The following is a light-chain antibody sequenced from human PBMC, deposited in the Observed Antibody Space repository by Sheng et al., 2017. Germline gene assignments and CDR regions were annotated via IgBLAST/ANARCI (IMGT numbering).Light chain of an antibody. CDR2: WAS. CDR3: QHLDNSLVT. CDR1: QSVLHSSNNENY. V-gene: IGKV4-1*01. Sequence: DIVMTQSPDSLAVSLGERATINCKSSQSVLHSSNNENYLAWYQQKPGQPPKLLIYWASTRESGVPDRFSGSGSGKDFTLTISSLQPEDFATYFCQHLDNSLVTFGQGTRLEIK. J-gene: IGKJ5*01.